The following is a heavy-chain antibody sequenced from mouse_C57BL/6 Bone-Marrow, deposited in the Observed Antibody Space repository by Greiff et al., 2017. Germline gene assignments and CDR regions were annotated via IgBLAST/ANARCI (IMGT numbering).Heavy chain of an antibody. CDR3: ARHERYYDYEGCFDY. V-gene: IGHV1-62-2*01. CDR1: GYIFTEYT. D-gene: IGHD2-4*01. J-gene: IGHJ2*01. Sequence: QVQLKESGAELVKPGASVKLSCKASGYIFTEYTIHWVKQRSGQGLEWIGWFYPGSGSIKYNERFKDKATLTADKSSNTVYMELSSLTSEDSAVYFCARHERYYDYEGCFDYWGQGTTLTVSS. CDR2: FYPGSGSI.